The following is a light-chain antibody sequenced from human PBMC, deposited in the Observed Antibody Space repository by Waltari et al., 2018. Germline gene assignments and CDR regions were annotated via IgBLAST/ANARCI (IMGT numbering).Light chain of an antibody. V-gene: IGKV1-13*02. CDR1: QGISSG. J-gene: IGKJ5*01. CDR2: DAS. CDR3: QQFNTYPYP. Sequence: AIQLTQSPSSLSASVGDRVTLTCRASQGISSGLAWYQQRPGKAPKLLIHDASTLESGVPSRFSGSGSGTDFTLTISSLQPEEFATYYCQQFNTYPYPFGQGTRLEI.